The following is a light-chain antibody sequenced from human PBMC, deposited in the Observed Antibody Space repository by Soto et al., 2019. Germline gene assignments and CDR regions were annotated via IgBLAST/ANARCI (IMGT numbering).Light chain of an antibody. V-gene: IGLV3-21*04. J-gene: IGLJ1*01. Sequence: SYELTQPPSVSVAPGQTARITCGGNNIGNTPVHCYQQKPGQAPVLVIYYVHDRPSGIPERFSGSNSGNTATLTISGVEAADEAYYYCQVWDSSPDPNCLFGPGTKLTVL. CDR1: NIGNTP. CDR2: YVH. CDR3: QVWDSSPDPNCL.